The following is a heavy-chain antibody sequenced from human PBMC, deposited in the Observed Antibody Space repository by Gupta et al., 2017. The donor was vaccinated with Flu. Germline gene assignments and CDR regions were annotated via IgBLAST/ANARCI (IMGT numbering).Heavy chain of an antibody. V-gene: IGHV2-26*01. Sequence: QVTLKESGPVLVKPTETLTLTCTVSGFSLNNAEVGVSWIRQPPGKALEWLAHIFSTDEKSYTASLRNRLTISRDTSKSQVFLTMTNMDPLDTATYFCARISYYDIHVDDGGQGALVTVSS. CDR1: GFSLNNAEVG. CDR2: IFSTDEK. CDR3: ARISYYDIHVDD. J-gene: IGHJ4*02. D-gene: IGHD3-9*01.